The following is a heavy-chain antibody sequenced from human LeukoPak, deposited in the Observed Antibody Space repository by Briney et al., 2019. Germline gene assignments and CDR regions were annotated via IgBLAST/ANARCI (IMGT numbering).Heavy chain of an antibody. Sequence: GGSLRLSCAASGFTFSSYSMNWVRQAPGKGLGWVSYISSSGSTIYYADSVKGRFTISRDNAKNSLYLQMNSLRAEDTAVYYCARARGSIVVVPAAPFDYWGQGTLVTVSS. CDR1: GFTFSSYS. V-gene: IGHV3-48*04. J-gene: IGHJ4*02. CDR3: ARARGSIVVVPAAPFDY. D-gene: IGHD2-2*01. CDR2: ISSSGSTI.